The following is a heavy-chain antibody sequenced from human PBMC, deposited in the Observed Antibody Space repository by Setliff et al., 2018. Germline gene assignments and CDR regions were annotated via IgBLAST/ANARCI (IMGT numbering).Heavy chain of an antibody. CDR3: ARETLNYNFWSGYYRYYYYGMDV. CDR1: GFTFTNYI. V-gene: IGHV3-33*08. Sequence: GGSLRLSCAASGFTFTNYIIHWVRQAPGKGLGWVAVIWYDGSNKYYADSVKGRFTISRDNSKNTLYLQMNSLRAEDTAVYYCARETLNYNFWSGYYRYYYYGMDVWGQGTTVTVS. CDR2: IWYDGSNK. J-gene: IGHJ6*02. D-gene: IGHD3-3*01.